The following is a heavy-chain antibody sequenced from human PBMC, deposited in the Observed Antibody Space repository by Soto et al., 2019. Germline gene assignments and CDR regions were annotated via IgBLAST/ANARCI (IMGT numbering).Heavy chain of an antibody. J-gene: IGHJ2*01. D-gene: IGHD4-17*01. V-gene: IGHV4-4*02. CDR2: IYHSGST. Sequence: QVQLQESGPGLVKPSGTLSLTCAVSSGSISSSNWWSWVRQPPGKGLEWIGEIYHSGSTNYNPSLKSRVTISVDKSKNQFSLKLSSVTAADTAVYYCARAGHGDYADRSYWYFDLWGRGTLVTVSS. CDR3: ARAGHGDYADRSYWYFDL. CDR1: SGSISSSNW.